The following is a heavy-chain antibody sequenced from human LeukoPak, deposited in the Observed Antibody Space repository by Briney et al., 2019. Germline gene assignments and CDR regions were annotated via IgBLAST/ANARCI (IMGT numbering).Heavy chain of an antibody. Sequence: SQTLSLTCTVSGGSISSGDYCWSWIRQPPGKGLEWIGYIYYSGSTYYNPSLKSRVTISVDTSKNQFSLKLSSVTAADTAVYYCAGNIVVVPAAMGIWFDPWGQGTLATVSS. CDR2: IYYSGST. CDR3: AGNIVVVPAAMGIWFDP. D-gene: IGHD2-2*01. CDR1: GGSISSGDYC. J-gene: IGHJ5*02. V-gene: IGHV4-30-4*08.